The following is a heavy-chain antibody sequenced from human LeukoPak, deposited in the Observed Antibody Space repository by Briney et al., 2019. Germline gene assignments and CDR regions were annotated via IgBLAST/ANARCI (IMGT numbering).Heavy chain of an antibody. D-gene: IGHD4-17*01. Sequence: PSETLSLTCAVYGGSFSGYYWSWIRQPPGKGLEWIGYIYYSGSSYYIPSLKSRVTMSVDTSKNQFSLRLSSVTAADTAVYYCAGQIYGDLYYFDYWGQGTLVTVSS. CDR1: GGSFSGYY. CDR3: AGQIYGDLYYFDY. J-gene: IGHJ4*02. V-gene: IGHV4-30-4*08. CDR2: IYYSGSS.